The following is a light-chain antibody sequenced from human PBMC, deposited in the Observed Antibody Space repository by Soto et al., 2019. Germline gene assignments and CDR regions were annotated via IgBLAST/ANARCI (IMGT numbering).Light chain of an antibody. J-gene: IGLJ2*01. V-gene: IGLV1-44*01. CDR2: SNN. Sequence: QSVLTQPPSAYGTPGQRVTISCSGGSSNIGTNTVNWYQHLPGSAPKLLIYSNNQRPSGVPDRFSGSKSGTSASLAISGLQPDDEADYHCEAWDGSLNAVLFGGGTKLTVL. CDR3: EAWDGSLNAVL. CDR1: SSNIGTNT.